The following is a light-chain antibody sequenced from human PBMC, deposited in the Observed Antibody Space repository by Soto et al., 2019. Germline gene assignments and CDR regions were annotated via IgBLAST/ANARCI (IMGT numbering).Light chain of an antibody. J-gene: IGLJ2*01. CDR1: SSDVGGYNF. CDR3: CSYAGSYGVV. CDR2: DVS. V-gene: IGLV2-11*01. Sequence: QSALTQPRSVAGSPGQSVTISCTGTSSDVGGYNFVSWYQQQTGKAPKFMIYDVSRRHSGVTDRFSGSKSGNTASLTISGLKAADEAAYYCCSYAGSYGVVFGGGTKLTVL.